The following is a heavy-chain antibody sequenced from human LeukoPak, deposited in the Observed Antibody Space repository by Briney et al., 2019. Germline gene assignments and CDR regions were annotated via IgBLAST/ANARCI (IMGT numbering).Heavy chain of an antibody. V-gene: IGHV3-23*01. CDR3: AKGRYSYGYYYYGMDV. CDR2: ISGSGGST. CDR1: GFTFSSYA. J-gene: IGHJ6*02. D-gene: IGHD5-18*01. Sequence: TGGSLRLPCAASGFTFSSYAMSWVRQAPGKGLEWVSAISGSGGSTYYADSVKGRFTISRDNSKNTLYLQMNSLRAEDTAVYYCAKGRYSYGYYYYGMDVWGQGTTVTVSS.